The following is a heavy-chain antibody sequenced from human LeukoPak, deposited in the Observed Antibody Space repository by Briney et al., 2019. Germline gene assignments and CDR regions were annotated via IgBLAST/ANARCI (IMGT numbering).Heavy chain of an antibody. J-gene: IGHJ4*02. CDR3: AKDGHWVFDH. Sequence: GGSLRLSCAASGFTFDCCGMHWLRQAPGKGLEWVAFIRNGGNDKYYADPVKGRFFISRDNSKNTLSLQMNSLRVEDTAVYCWAKDGHWVFDHWAEGTLVSVPS. D-gene: IGHD7-27*01. V-gene: IGHV3-30*02. CDR1: GFTFDCCG. CDR2: IRNGGNDK.